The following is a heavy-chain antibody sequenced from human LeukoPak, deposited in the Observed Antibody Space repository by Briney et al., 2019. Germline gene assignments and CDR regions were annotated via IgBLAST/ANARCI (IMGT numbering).Heavy chain of an antibody. CDR2: ISSSSSYI. CDR1: GFTFSIYS. CDR3: ARGHTLAY. J-gene: IGHJ4*02. Sequence: GGSLRLSCAASGFTFSIYSMNWVRQAPGKGLEWVSSISSSSSYIYYADSVKGRFTISRDNARNSVYLQMNSLRAEDTAVYYCARGHTLAYWGQGTLVTVSS. V-gene: IGHV3-21*01.